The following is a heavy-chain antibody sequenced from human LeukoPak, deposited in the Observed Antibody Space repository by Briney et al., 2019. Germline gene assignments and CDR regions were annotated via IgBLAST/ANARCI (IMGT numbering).Heavy chain of an antibody. Sequence: ASVKVSCKASGYTFTSYYMHWVRQAPGQGLEWMGIINPSGGSTSYAQKFQGRVTMTRDTSTSTVYMELSSLRSEDTAVYYCARESTYDYVWGSYRFRAPFDPWGQGTLVTVSS. CDR2: INPSGGST. V-gene: IGHV1-46*01. J-gene: IGHJ5*02. CDR1: GYTFTSYY. CDR3: ARESTYDYVWGSYRFRAPFDP. D-gene: IGHD3-16*02.